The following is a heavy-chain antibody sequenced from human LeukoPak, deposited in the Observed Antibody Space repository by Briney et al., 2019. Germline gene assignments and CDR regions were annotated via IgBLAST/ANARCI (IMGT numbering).Heavy chain of an antibody. CDR3: ARAHPLYYYDSSGFIDY. D-gene: IGHD3-22*01. CDR2: INHSGST. CDR1: GGSFSGYY. V-gene: IGHV4-34*01. Sequence: SETLSLTCAVYGGSFSGYYWSWIRQPPGKGLEWIGEINHSGSTNYNPSLKSRVTISVDTSKNQFSLKLSSVTAADTAVHYCARAHPLYYYDSSGFIDYWGQGTLVTVSS. J-gene: IGHJ4*02.